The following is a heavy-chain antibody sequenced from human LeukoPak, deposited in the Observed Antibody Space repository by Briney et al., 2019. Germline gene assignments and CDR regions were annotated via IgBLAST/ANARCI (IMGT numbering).Heavy chain of an antibody. D-gene: IGHD3-10*01. CDR2: IFYTGST. CDR1: GGSISNSNFY. CDR3: AGYYGSGRDHDY. J-gene: IGHJ4*02. V-gene: IGHV4-39*01. Sequence: SETLPLTCSVSGGSISNSNFYWGWIRQPPGKGLEWIGSIFYTGSTDYNPTLKTRVAISVDTSKNQFSLTLKSVTASDTAVYFCAGYYGSGRDHDYWGQGTLVTVSS.